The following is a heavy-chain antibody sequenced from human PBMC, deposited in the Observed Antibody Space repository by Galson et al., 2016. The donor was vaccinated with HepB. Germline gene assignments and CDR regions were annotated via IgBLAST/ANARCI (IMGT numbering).Heavy chain of an antibody. Sequence: SETLSLTCTVSGPSMRTYSWAWIRHSPGKGLEWIGSFHFNGNTNYNPSLKSRVTMSGDTSKGHFSLTLTSVTAADSAVYYCAGLYGSGNYHWFDPLGQGTLVAVSS. CDR2: FHFNGNT. CDR3: AGLYGSGNYHWFDP. CDR1: GPSMRTYS. V-gene: IGHV4-59*01. D-gene: IGHD3-10*01. J-gene: IGHJ5*02.